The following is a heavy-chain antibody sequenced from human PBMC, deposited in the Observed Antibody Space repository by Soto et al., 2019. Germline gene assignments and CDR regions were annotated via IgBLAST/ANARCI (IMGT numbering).Heavy chain of an antibody. CDR1: GYTFTSYY. J-gene: IGHJ5*02. V-gene: IGHV1-46*01. CDR3: ARDQYDILTGYYINSIWFDP. CDR2: INPSGGST. Sequence: ASVKVSCKASGYTFTSYYMHWVRQAPGQGLEWMGIINPSGGSTSYAQKFQGRVTMTRDTSTSTVYMELSSLRSEDTAVYYCARDQYDILTGYYINSIWFDPWGQGTLVTVSS. D-gene: IGHD3-9*01.